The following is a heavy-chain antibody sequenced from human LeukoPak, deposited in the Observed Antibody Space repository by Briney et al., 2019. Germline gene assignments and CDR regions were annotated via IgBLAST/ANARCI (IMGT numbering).Heavy chain of an antibody. D-gene: IGHD6-13*01. CDR1: GGSISSHY. Sequence: SETLSLTCTVSGGSISSHYWTWIRQPPGKGLEWIGYIYSSGITNYNPSLTSRLTMSVDTSSNQFSLDLRSMTAADTAVYYCARHLSSSWNFDYWGRGTLVTVSS. J-gene: IGHJ4*02. CDR2: IYSSGIT. CDR3: ARHLSSSWNFDY. V-gene: IGHV4-59*08.